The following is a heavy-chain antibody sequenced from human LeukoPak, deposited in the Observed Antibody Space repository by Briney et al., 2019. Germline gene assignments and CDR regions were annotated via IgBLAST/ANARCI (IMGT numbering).Heavy chain of an antibody. CDR1: GFTFSSYA. CDR2: ISGSGGST. CDR3: ARGQTYFDY. J-gene: IGHJ4*02. Sequence: GGSLRLSCAASGFTFSSYAMSWVRQAPGKGLEWVSAISGSGGSTYYADSVKGRFTISRDNSKNTVYLQMHSLRAEDTAVYYCARGQTYFDYWGQGTLVTVSS. V-gene: IGHV3-23*01.